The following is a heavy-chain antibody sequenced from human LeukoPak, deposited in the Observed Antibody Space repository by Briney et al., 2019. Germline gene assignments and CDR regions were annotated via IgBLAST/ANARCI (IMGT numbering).Heavy chain of an antibody. CDR1: GYTLTELS. J-gene: IGHJ4*02. Sequence: ASVKVSCKVSGYTLTELSMHWVRQAPGKGLEWRGGFDPEDGETIYAQKFQGRVTMTKDTPTDTPYMELNSLRSEHTAVYYCATVSGIVATKYYFDYWGQGTLVTVSS. CDR3: ATVSGIVATKYYFDY. V-gene: IGHV1-24*01. CDR2: FDPEDGET. D-gene: IGHD5-12*01.